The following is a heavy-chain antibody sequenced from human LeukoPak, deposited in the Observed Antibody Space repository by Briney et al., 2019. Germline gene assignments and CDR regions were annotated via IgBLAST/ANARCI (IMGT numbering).Heavy chain of an antibody. Sequence: ASVKVSCKASGYTFSGYSMHWVRQAPGQGPEWMGMINPSSGSATYAQKFQGSVTMTRDTSTTTLYMELSSLRSEDTAVYYCARGRQWLADYWGQGTLVTVSS. CDR3: ARGRQWLADY. J-gene: IGHJ4*02. CDR1: GYTFSGYS. V-gene: IGHV1-46*01. D-gene: IGHD6-19*01. CDR2: INPSSGSA.